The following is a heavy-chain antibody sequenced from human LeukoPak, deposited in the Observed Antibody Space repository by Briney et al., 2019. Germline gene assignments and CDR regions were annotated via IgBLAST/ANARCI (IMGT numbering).Heavy chain of an antibody. J-gene: IGHJ5*02. CDR2: ISGSGGST. CDR1: GFTFSSYA. Sequence: GGSLRLSCAASGFTFSSYAMSWVRQAPGKGLEWVSVISGSGGSTYYADSVKGRFTISRDNSKNTLYLQMNSLRAEDTAVYYCAKAGTYCTNGVCFHNWFDPWGQGTLVTVSS. CDR3: AKAGTYCTNGVCFHNWFDP. D-gene: IGHD2-8*01. V-gene: IGHV3-23*01.